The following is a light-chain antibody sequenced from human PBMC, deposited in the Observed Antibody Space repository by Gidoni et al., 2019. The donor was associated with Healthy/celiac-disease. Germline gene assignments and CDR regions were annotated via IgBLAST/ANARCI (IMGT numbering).Light chain of an antibody. CDR3: QQSYSTPG. J-gene: IGKJ4*01. Sequence: DIQMTQSPSSLSASVGDRVTITCRASQSISSYLNWYQQKPGKAHKLLIYAASSLQSGVPSRFSGSGSVTDFTLTISSLQPEDFATYYCQQSYSTPGFGGGTKVEIK. CDR2: AAS. CDR1: QSISSY. V-gene: IGKV1-39*01.